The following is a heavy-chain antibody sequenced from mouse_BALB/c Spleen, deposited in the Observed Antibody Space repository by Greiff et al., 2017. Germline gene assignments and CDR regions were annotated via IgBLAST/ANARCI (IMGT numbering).Heavy chain of an antibody. Sequence: VKLQESGAELVRPGSSVKISCKASGYAFSSYWMNWVKQRPGQGLEWIGQIYPGDGDTNYNGKFKGKATLTADKSSSTAYMQLSSLTSEDSAVYFCARRGLPLYAMDYWGQGTSVTVSS. CDR3: ARRGLPLYAMDY. CDR2: IYPGDGDT. J-gene: IGHJ4*01. V-gene: IGHV1-80*01. D-gene: IGHD2-2*01. CDR1: GYAFSSYW.